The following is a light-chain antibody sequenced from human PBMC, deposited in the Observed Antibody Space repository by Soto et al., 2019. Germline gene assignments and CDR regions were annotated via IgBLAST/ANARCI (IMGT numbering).Light chain of an antibody. Sequence: QPVLTQSPSASASLGASVKLTCTLSSGYNSYAIAWHQQQPEKGPRYLMKLNSDGSHSKGDGIPDRFSGSSSGVERSLTISSLQSDDVADYYCQTWGTGILVFGGGTKLTVL. J-gene: IGLJ2*01. V-gene: IGLV4-69*02. CDR2: LNSDGSH. CDR1: SGYNSYA. CDR3: QTWGTGILV.